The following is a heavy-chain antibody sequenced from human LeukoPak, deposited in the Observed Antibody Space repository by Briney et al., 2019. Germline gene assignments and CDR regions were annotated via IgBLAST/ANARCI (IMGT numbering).Heavy chain of an antibody. J-gene: IGHJ3*02. Sequence: PGGSLRLSCAASGFSFHSYAMTWVRQAPGKGLEWVSSLSGSGPSPNYADSVLGRFTISRDNAQKRVFLQMNSLRVDDTAIYYCAKVTDYGALERCDICGQRTVVTVS. CDR3: AKVTDYGALERCDI. CDR1: GFSFHSYA. D-gene: IGHD4-17*01. CDR2: LSGSGPSP. V-gene: IGHV3-23*01.